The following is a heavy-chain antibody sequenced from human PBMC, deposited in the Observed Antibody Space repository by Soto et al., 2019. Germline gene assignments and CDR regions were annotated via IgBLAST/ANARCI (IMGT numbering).Heavy chain of an antibody. Sequence: QVQLVESGGGVVQPGRSLRLSCAASGFPFSVYGMHWVRQAPGKGLEWVAFISFDGIDKHYADSVKGRFTISRDTSMNTLYLQMNSLGAVDTAVYYCATPSGACSSSVYFPSWGQGTLVTVSS. CDR3: ATPSGACSSSVYFPS. D-gene: IGHD6-13*01. J-gene: IGHJ5*02. V-gene: IGHV3-30*03. CDR1: GFPFSVYG. CDR2: ISFDGIDK.